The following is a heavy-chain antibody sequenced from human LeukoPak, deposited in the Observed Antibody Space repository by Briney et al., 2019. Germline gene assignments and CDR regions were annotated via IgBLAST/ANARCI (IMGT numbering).Heavy chain of an antibody. CDR2: IYYSGST. J-gene: IGHJ4*02. D-gene: IGHD1-26*01. CDR3: ARVGVGETGGRLFDY. CDR1: GGSISSSSYY. V-gene: IGHV4-39*07. Sequence: PSETLSLTCTVSGGSISSSSYYWGWIRQPPGKGLEWIGSIYYSGSTYYNPSLKSRVTISVDTSKNQCSLKVRSVTAADTAVYYCARVGVGETGGRLFDYWGQGTLVTVSS.